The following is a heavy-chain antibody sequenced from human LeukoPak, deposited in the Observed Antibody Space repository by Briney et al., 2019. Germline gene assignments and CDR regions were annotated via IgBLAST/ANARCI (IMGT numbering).Heavy chain of an antibody. CDR3: ARLHYDSSGYYYFDY. J-gene: IGHJ4*02. Sequence: SETLSLTCTVSGCSISSDYWSWIRQPPGKGLEWSAYIYYSGITNYNPSLKSRVTISVDTSKNQFSLKLSSVTAADTAVYYCARLHYDSSGYYYFDYWGQGTLVTVSS. CDR2: IYYSGIT. D-gene: IGHD3-22*01. V-gene: IGHV4-59*08. CDR1: GCSISSDY.